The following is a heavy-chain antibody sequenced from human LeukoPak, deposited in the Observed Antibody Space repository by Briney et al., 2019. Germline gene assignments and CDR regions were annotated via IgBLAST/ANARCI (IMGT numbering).Heavy chain of an antibody. CDR2: IYYSGST. V-gene: IGHV4-39*01. CDR1: GGSISSSSYY. J-gene: IGHJ5*02. CDR3: AIGSTYKGGLTANWFDP. D-gene: IGHD1-14*01. Sequence: PSETLSLTCTVSGGSISSSSYYWGWIRQPPGKGLEWIGSIYYSGSTYYNPSLKSRVTISVDTSKNQFSLKLSSVTAADTAVYYCAIGSTYKGGLTANWFDPGGQGTLVTVSS.